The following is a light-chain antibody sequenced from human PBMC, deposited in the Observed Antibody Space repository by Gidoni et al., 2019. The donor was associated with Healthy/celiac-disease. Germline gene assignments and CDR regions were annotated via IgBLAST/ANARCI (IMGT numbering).Light chain of an antibody. J-gene: IGLJ3*02. Sequence: QSALTQPASVSGSPGQSITISCTGTSSDVGCYNYVSWYQQHPGKAPKLMIYDVSNRPSGVSNRFSGSQSGNPASLTISGLQAEDEADYYCSSYTSSSTWVFGGGTKLTVL. CDR1: SSDVGCYNY. CDR3: SSYTSSSTWV. CDR2: DVS. V-gene: IGLV2-14*01.